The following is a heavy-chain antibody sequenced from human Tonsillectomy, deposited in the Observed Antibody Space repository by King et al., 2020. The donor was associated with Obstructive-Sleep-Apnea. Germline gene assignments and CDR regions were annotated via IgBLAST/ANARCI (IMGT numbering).Heavy chain of an antibody. CDR3: AGASVDSPMAILSDSGVDV. Sequence: VQLVESGGGLVKPGGSLRLSCAASGFTFNAFYMTWIRQAPGKGLEWISYISSSSTYTSYADSVKGRFTISRDNAKNSLFLQMNSLGVEDTAVYYCAGASVDSPMAILSDSGVDVWGQGTTVTVSS. V-gene: IGHV3-11*06. D-gene: IGHD5-18*01. CDR1: GFTFNAFY. J-gene: IGHJ6*02. CDR2: ISSSSTYT.